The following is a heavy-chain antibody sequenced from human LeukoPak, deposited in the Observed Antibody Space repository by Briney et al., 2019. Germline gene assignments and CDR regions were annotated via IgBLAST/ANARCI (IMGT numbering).Heavy chain of an antibody. D-gene: IGHD1-26*01. V-gene: IGHV3-15*01. J-gene: IGHJ4*02. Sequence: GGSLRLSCAVSGFTFNNAWMTWVRQAPGKGLEWVGRFKTKTDGGTADYAAPVKGRFTISRDDSKNILYLQMDSLKTEVTAVYYCAAGRTRDYWGQGTLVTVSS. CDR2: FKTKTDGGTA. CDR3: AAGRTRDY. CDR1: GFTFNNAW.